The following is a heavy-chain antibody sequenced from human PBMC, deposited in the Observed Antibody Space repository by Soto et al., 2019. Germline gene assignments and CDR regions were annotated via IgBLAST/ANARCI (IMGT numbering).Heavy chain of an antibody. CDR1: GFTFSSYW. CDR2: INSDGSST. Sequence: EVQLVESGGGLVQPGGSLRLSCAASGFTFSSYWMHWVRQAPGKGLVWVSRINSDGSSTSYADSVKGRFTISRDNAKSPLYLQMNSVRAEDTSVYYCARRRGSSGWKTNFDYWGQGTLVTVSS. D-gene: IGHD6-19*01. CDR3: ARRRGSSGWKTNFDY. J-gene: IGHJ4*02. V-gene: IGHV3-74*01.